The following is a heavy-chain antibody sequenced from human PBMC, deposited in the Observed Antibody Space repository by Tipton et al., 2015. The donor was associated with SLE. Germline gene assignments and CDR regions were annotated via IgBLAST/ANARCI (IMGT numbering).Heavy chain of an antibody. CDR3: ARDRMNSGSSQYFHP. J-gene: IGHJ1*01. D-gene: IGHD1-26*01. V-gene: IGHV4-34*01. Sequence: TLSLTCAVYGGSFSGYYWSWIRQTPGKGLEWIGEINHSGSTNYNPSLKSRVTISVDTSKEQFSLNLKSVTAADTAVYYCARDRMNSGSSQYFHPWGQGTLVTVSS. CDR2: INHSGST. CDR1: GGSFSGYY.